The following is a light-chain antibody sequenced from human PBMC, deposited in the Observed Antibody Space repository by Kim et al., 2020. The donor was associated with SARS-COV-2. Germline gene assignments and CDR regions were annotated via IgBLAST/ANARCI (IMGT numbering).Light chain of an antibody. CDR2: DAS. CDR3: QQRSSWLFT. CDR1: QSISSY. V-gene: IGKV3-11*01. J-gene: IGKJ3*01. Sequence: EIVLTQSPATLSLSPGESATLSCRASQSISSYLAWYQQKPGQAPRLLIADASNRATGIPARFSGSGSGTDFTLTISSLEPEDFAVYYCQQRSSWLFTFGPGTKLEI.